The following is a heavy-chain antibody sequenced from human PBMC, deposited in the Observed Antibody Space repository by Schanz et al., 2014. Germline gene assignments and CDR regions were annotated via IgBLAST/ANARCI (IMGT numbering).Heavy chain of an antibody. CDR2: ISANSGGT. J-gene: IGHJ6*02. D-gene: IGHD3-10*01. CDR1: GYTFTDYY. CDR3: ARALFGSGHGDV. Sequence: QGLLVQSGGEVKKPGASVKISCQASGYTFTDYYIHWVRQAPGQGLEWMGWISANSGGTNYAQKFQGRVTMTRDTSISTAYMELSRLKSDDTAVYYCARALFGSGHGDVWGQGTTVTVSS. V-gene: IGHV1-2*02.